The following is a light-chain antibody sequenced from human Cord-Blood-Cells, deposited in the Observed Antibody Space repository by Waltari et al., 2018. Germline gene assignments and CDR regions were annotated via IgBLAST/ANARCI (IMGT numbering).Light chain of an antibody. CDR2: AAA. V-gene: IGKV1-39*01. Sequence: DIQMTQSPSSLSASVGDRVTITCRASQSISSYLNWYQQKPGKAPKLLIYAAASVQSGVPSRFSGSGSGTDFTLNISSRQPEDFATYYCQQSYSTPLTFGGGTKVEIK. CDR3: QQSYSTPLT. J-gene: IGKJ4*01. CDR1: QSISSY.